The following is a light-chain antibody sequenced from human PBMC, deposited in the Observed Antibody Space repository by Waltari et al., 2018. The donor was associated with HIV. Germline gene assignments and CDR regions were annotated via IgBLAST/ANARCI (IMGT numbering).Light chain of an antibody. V-gene: IGLV1-51*01. Sequence: QSVLTQPPSLSAAPGQKVTISCSGSSSNLGNNFVSWFQQLPGTAPKLLIYDKYKRPSGIPDRFSGSKAGTSATLGITGLQTGDEANYYCGTWDRSLRVVVFGGGTKLTVL. J-gene: IGLJ2*01. CDR3: GTWDRSLRVVV. CDR1: SSNLGNNF. CDR2: DKY.